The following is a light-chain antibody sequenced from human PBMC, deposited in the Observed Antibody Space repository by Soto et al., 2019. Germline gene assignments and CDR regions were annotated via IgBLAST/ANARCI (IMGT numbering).Light chain of an antibody. V-gene: IGKV1-5*01. J-gene: IGKJ1*01. CDR3: QQYNSYSPET. Sequence: DIQMTQSPSTLSASVGDRVTITCRASKSISSWLAWYQQKPGKAPKLLIYDASSLESGVPSRFSGSASGTEFILTISSLQPDDFATYYCQQYNSYSPETFGQGTKVEIK. CDR2: DAS. CDR1: KSISSW.